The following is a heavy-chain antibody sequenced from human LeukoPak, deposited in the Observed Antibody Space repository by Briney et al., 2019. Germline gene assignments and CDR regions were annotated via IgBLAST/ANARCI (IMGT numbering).Heavy chain of an antibody. J-gene: IGHJ4*02. Sequence: GGSLRLSCAASGFTFSSYAMSWVRQAPGEGLEWVSAITDSGGSTYYSDSVKGRFTISRDNSKNTLYLQMNTLRAEDTAIYYCAKGSSGSRPYYFDYWGQGTLVTVSA. V-gene: IGHV3-23*01. CDR1: GFTFSSYA. CDR3: AKGSSGSRPYYFDY. CDR2: ITDSGGST. D-gene: IGHD3-22*01.